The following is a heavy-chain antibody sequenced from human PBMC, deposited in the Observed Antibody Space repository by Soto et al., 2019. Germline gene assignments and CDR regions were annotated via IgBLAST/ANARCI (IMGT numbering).Heavy chain of an antibody. CDR3: AKDFSSIVVVPAAIRNWFDP. J-gene: IGHJ5*02. V-gene: IGHV3-23*01. CDR1: GFTFSSYA. D-gene: IGHD2-2*02. Sequence: GGSLRLSCAASGFTFSSYAMSWVRQAPGKGLEWVSAISGSGGSTYYADSVKGRFTISRDNSKNTLYLQMNSLRAEDTAVYYCAKDFSSIVVVPAAIRNWFDPWGQGTLVTVSS. CDR2: ISGSGGST.